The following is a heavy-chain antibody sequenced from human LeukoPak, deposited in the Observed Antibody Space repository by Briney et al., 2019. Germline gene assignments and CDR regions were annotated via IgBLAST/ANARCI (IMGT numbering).Heavy chain of an antibody. CDR2: IYTSGCT. V-gene: IGHV4-4*07. CDR1: GGSISSYY. CDR3: ERGAKRGYRVYYFDY. D-gene: IGHD5-18*01. J-gene: IGHJ4*02. Sequence: SETLSLTCTVSGGSISSYYWSWIRQPAGKGLEWIGRIYTSGCTNYYPSLKSRLTMSVDTSKDQFSLKLSSVTGADTAVYYCERGAKRGYRVYYFDYWGQGTLVTVSS.